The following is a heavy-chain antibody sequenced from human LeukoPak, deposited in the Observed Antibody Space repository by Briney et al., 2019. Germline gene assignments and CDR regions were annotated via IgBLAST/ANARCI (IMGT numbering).Heavy chain of an antibody. CDR1: GGSISSSSYY. CDR3: AGKAVAGPYFDY. D-gene: IGHD6-19*01. CDR2: INHSGST. J-gene: IGHJ4*02. Sequence: SETLSLTCSVSGGSISSSSYYWGWIRQPPGKGLEWIGEINHSGSTNYNPSLKSRVTISVDTSKNQFSLKLSSVTAADTAVYYCAGKAVAGPYFDYWGQGTLVTVSS. V-gene: IGHV4-39*07.